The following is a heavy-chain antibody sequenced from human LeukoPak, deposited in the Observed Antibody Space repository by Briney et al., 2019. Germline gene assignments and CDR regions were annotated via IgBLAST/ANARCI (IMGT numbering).Heavy chain of an antibody. J-gene: IGHJ4*02. CDR3: ARDGDCSSTSCYYFDY. CDR1: GFTFSNYW. CDR2: INSDGSST. Sequence: GGSLRLSCAASGFTFSNYWIHWVRQAPGKGLVWVSRINSDGSSTSYADSVKGRFTISRDNVKNTLYLQMNSLGAGNTAVYYCARDGDCSSTSCYYFDYWGQGTLDTVSS. V-gene: IGHV3-74*01. D-gene: IGHD2-2*01.